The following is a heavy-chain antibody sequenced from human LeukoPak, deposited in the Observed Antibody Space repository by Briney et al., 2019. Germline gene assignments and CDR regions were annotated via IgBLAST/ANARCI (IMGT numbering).Heavy chain of an antibody. V-gene: IGHV1-24*01. CDR3: ATAASIAAAGTLDY. J-gene: IGHJ4*02. CDR2: FDPEDGET. Sequence: ASVKVSCKVSGYTVTELSMHWVRQAPGKGLEWMGGFDPEDGETIYAQKFQGRVTMTEDTSTDTAYMELSSLRSEDTAVYYCATAASIAAAGTLDYWGQGTLSPSPQ. D-gene: IGHD6-13*01. CDR1: GYTVTELS.